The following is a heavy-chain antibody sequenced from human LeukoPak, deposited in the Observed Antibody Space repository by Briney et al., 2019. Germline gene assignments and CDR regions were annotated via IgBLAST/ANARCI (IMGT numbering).Heavy chain of an antibody. CDR3: ARDGRYNWNDYFDY. Sequence: GGTLRLSCAASGFTCSSYGMHWVRQAPGKGLEGVAIIRYDGSNNSYEYYGKGRVTIYRANTKNTLYLQMNSLRAEDTAVYYCARDGRYNWNDYFDYWGQGTLVTVSS. CDR2: IRYDGSNN. V-gene: IGHV3-30*02. CDR1: GFTCSSYG. D-gene: IGHD1-1*01. J-gene: IGHJ4*02.